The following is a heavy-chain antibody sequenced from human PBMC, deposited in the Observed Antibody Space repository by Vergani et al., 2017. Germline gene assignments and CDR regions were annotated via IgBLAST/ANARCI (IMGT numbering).Heavy chain of an antibody. D-gene: IGHD3-22*01. J-gene: IGHJ4*02. CDR3: ACNKKQTYYYDSSGYYEDY. CDR2: IYTSGST. Sequence: QVQLQESGPGLVKPSQTLSLTCTVSGGSISSGSYYWSWIRQPAGKGLEWIGRIYTSGSTNYNPSLKSRVTISVDTSKNQFSLKLSSVTAADTAVYYCACNKKQTYYYDSSGYYEDYWGQGTLVTVSS. V-gene: IGHV4-61*02. CDR1: GGSISSGSYY.